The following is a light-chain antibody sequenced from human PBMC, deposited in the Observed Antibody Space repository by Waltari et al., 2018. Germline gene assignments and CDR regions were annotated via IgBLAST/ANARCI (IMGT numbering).Light chain of an antibody. CDR2: QDT. Sequence: SYDLTQPPSVSVSPGQTASITCSGDKLGDKFASWYQHKQGQSPVLVIYQDTKRPSGIPERVSGSNAGNTATLTISGTQATDEADYYCQTWDTTTGVFGTGTQVTVL. V-gene: IGLV3-1*01. CDR1: KLGDKF. CDR3: QTWDTTTGV. J-gene: IGLJ1*01.